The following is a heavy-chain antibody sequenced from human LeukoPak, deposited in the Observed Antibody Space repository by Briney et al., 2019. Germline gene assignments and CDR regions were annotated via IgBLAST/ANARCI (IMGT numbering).Heavy chain of an antibody. J-gene: IGHJ6*03. Sequence: ASVKVSCKASGYTFTSYGISWVRQAPGQGLEWMGWISAYNGNTNYAQQLQGRVTMTTDTSTSTAYMELRSLRSDDTAVYYCARAVGSSGWNYYYMDVWGKGTTVTVYS. V-gene: IGHV1-18*01. D-gene: IGHD6-19*01. CDR3: ARAVGSSGWNYYYMDV. CDR2: ISAYNGNT. CDR1: GYTFTSYG.